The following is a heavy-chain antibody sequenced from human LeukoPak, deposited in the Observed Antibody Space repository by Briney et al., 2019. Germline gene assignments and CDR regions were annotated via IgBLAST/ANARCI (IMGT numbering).Heavy chain of an antibody. J-gene: IGHJ6*03. V-gene: IGHV3-21*01. Sequence: PGGSLRLSCAASGFTFSTYNMNWVRQAPGKGLEWVSSISRSNTYIYYADSVKGRFTISRDNAKNSLYLQMDSLRAEDTAVYYCARAVASLWFGELSRYYYMDVWGKGTTVTISS. CDR1: GFTFSTYN. CDR2: ISRSNTYI. D-gene: IGHD3-10*01. CDR3: ARAVASLWFGELSRYYYMDV.